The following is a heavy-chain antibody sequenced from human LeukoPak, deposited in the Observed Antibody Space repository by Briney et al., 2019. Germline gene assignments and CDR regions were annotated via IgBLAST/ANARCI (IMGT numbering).Heavy chain of an antibody. D-gene: IGHD6-13*01. V-gene: IGHV3-7*01. CDR1: GFTFSSYW. CDR3: ARVGIALDDAFDI. J-gene: IGHJ3*02. CDR2: IKQDGSEK. Sequence: GGSLRLSCAASGFTFSSYWMSWVRQAPGKGLEWVANIKQDGSEKYYVDSVKGRFTISRDNAKNSLYLQMNSLRAEDTAVYYCARVGIALDDAFDIWGQGTMVTVSS.